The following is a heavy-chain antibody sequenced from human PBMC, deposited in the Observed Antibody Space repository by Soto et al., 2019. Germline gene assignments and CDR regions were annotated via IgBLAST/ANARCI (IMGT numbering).Heavy chain of an antibody. D-gene: IGHD2-8*01. CDR1: GGTFSSYA. CDR2: ILPIFGTA. CDR3: ACTVSNYYYYGMDV. V-gene: IGHV1-69*12. Sequence: QVQLVQSGAEVKKPGSSVKVSCKASGGTFSSYASSWVRHAPGQWLEWMGGILPIFGTADYAQKFQGRVTITADDSTSTAYMELSSLRSEDTAVYYCACTVSNYYYYGMDVWGQGTTVTVSS. J-gene: IGHJ6*02.